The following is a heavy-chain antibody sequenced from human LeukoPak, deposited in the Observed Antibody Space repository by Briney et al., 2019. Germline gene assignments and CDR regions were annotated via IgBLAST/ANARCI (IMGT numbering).Heavy chain of an antibody. V-gene: IGHV4-61*02. CDR3: ARLIGYYFDY. J-gene: IGHJ4*02. CDR1: GGSISSGSYY. D-gene: IGHD3-16*01. CDR2: IYTSGST. Sequence: SETLSLTCTVSGGSISSGSYYWSWIRQPAGKGLEWIGRIYTSGSTNYNPSLKSRVTISVDTSKNQFSLKLSSVTAADTAVYYCARLIGYYFDYWGQGTLVTVPS.